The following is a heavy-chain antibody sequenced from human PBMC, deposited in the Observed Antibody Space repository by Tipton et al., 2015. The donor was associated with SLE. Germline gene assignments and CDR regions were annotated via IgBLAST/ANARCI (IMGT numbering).Heavy chain of an antibody. CDR2: VYYTGST. V-gene: IGHV4-39*07. Sequence: TLSLTCTVSGASISSNNYFWGWVRQPPGKGLEWIGNVYYTGSTYYNPSLKSRVTISVDMSKNQFSLKLSSATAADTAVYYCARTRCTSCQMDVWGQGTTVTVSS. CDR3: ARTRCTSCQMDV. D-gene: IGHD2-2*01. J-gene: IGHJ6*02. CDR1: GASISSNNYF.